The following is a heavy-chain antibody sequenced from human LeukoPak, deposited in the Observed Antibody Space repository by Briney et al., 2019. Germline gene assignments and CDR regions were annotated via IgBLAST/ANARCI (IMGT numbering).Heavy chain of an antibody. CDR3: ARQGGYYDFWSGYLDI. CDR1: GGSISSYY. D-gene: IGHD3-3*01. V-gene: IGHV4-59*08. Sequence: SETLSLTCTVSGGSISSYYWSWIRQPPGKGLEWIGYIYYSGSTNYNPSLKSRVTISVDTSKNQFSLKLSSVTAAATAVYFCARQGGYYDFWSGYLDIWGQGTMVTVSS. CDR2: IYYSGST. J-gene: IGHJ3*02.